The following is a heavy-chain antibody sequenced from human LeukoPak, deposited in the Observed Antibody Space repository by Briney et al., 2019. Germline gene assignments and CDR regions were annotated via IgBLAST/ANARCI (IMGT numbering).Heavy chain of an antibody. CDR3: ARGIGGYSYGPADWFDP. V-gene: IGHV4-34*01. CDR2: INHSGST. CDR1: GGSFSGYY. D-gene: IGHD5-18*01. J-gene: IGHJ5*02. Sequence: SETLSLTCAVCGGSFSGYYWSWIRQPPGKGLEWIGEINHSGSTNHNPSLKSRVTISVDTSKNQFSLKLSSVTAADTAVYYCARGIGGYSYGPADWFDPWGQGTLVTVSS.